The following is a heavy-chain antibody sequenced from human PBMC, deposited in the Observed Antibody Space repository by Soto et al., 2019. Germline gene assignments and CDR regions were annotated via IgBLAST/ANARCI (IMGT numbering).Heavy chain of an antibody. J-gene: IGHJ6*03. V-gene: IGHV1-2*04. CDR3: ARAVVPAAMGDYYYYYMDV. Sequence: QVQLVQSGAEVKKPGASVKVSCKASGYTFTGYYMHWVRQAPGQGLEWMGWINPNSGGTNYAQKFQGWVTMTRDTSISTAYMELSRLRSDDTAVYYCARAVVPAAMGDYYYYYMDVWGKGTTVTVSS. CDR1: GYTFTGYY. CDR2: INPNSGGT. D-gene: IGHD2-2*01.